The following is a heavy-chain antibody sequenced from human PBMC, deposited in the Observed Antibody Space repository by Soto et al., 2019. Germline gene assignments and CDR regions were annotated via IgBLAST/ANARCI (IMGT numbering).Heavy chain of an antibody. CDR2: FDPEDGET. CDR1: GGTFSSYA. Sequence: ASVKVSCKASGGTFSSYAISWVRQAPGQGLEWMGGFDPEDGETIYAQKFQGRVTMTEDTSTDTAYMELSSLRSEDTAVYYCATDPEYSSTYGMDVWGQGTTVTVPS. J-gene: IGHJ6*02. CDR3: ATDPEYSSTYGMDV. D-gene: IGHD6-6*01. V-gene: IGHV1-24*01.